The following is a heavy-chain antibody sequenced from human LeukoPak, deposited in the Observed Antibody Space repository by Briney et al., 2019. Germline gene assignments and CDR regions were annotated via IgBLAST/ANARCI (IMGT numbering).Heavy chain of an antibody. J-gene: IGHJ4*02. CDR1: GGTFSSYA. V-gene: IGHV1-69*04. D-gene: IGHD3-22*01. CDR2: IIPILGIA. Sequence: SVKVSCKASGGTFSSYAISWVRQAPGQGLEWMGRIIPILGIANYAQKFQGRVTITADKSTSTAYMELSSLRSDDTAVYYCAIDYYDSSGKDYWGQGTLVTVSS. CDR3: AIDYYDSSGKDY.